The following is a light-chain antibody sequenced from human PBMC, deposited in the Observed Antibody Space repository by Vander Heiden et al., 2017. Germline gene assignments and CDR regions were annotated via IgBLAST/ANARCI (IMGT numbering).Light chain of an antibody. Sequence: DIVMTQSPDHLAVSLGQRATINSKSSQSVLYSSNNKNYLAWYQQKPGQPPKLLIYWASTRESGVPDRFSGSGSGTDFTLTISSLQAEDVAVYYCQQYYSTPLTFGQGTKLEIK. J-gene: IGKJ2*01. CDR2: WAS. CDR1: QSVLYSSNNKNY. CDR3: QQYYSTPLT. V-gene: IGKV4-1*01.